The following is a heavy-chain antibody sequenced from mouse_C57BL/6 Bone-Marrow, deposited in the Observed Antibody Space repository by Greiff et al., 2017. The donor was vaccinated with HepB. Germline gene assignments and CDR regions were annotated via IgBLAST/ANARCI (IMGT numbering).Heavy chain of an antibody. CDR1: GYTFTSYW. CDR3: ASYYYGDY. CDR2: IDPSDSYT. J-gene: IGHJ2*01. V-gene: IGHV1-59*01. Sequence: VKLQQPGAELVRPGTSVKLSCKASGYTFTSYWMHWVKQRPGQGLEWIGVIDPSDSYTNYNQKFKGKATLTVDTSSSTAYMQLSSLTSEDSAVYYCASYYYGDYWGQGTTLTVSS.